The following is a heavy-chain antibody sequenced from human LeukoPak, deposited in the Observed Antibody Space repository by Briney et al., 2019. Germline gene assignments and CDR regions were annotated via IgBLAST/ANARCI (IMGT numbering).Heavy chain of an antibody. D-gene: IGHD3-22*01. CDR3: ARYYYDSSGYPYYFDY. V-gene: IGHV3-53*01. Sequence: GGSLRLSCAPSGLTVSSNYMSWVSQAPGKGLEWVSVIYSGGSTYYADSVKGRFTIFRDNSKNTVYLQMNSLRAEDTALYYCARYYYDSSGYPYYFDYWGQGTLVTVSS. CDR2: IYSGGST. J-gene: IGHJ4*02. CDR1: GLTVSSNY.